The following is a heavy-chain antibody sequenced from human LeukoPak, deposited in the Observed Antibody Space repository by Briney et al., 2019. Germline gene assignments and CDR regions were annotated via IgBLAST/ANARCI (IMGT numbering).Heavy chain of an antibody. J-gene: IGHJ4*02. V-gene: IGHV3-30-3*01. CDR2: ISYDGSNK. CDR1: GFTFSSYA. CDR3: ARDRDGMVRGVAYFDY. D-gene: IGHD3-10*01. Sequence: GRSLRLSCAASGFTFSSYAMHWVRQAPGKGLEWVAVISYDGSNKYYADSVKGRFTISRDNSKNTLYLQMNSLRAEDTAVYYCARDRDGMVRGVAYFDYWGQGTLVTVSS.